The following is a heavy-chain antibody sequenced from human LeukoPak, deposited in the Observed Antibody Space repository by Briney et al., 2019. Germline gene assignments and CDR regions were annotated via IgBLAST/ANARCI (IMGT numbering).Heavy chain of an antibody. V-gene: IGHV3-7*01. CDR2: IKQDGSAK. CDR3: ARERREGLWFGELFRFQYCGLDV. Sequence: GGSLRLSCAASGFGFGDLWMSWVRHTPWKGLESVANIKQDGSAKEYVDSVKGRFTISRDNAKNSLYLQMNRLRADGTAVYYCARERREGLWFGELFRFQYCGLDVWGQGTTVIVSS. D-gene: IGHD3-10*01. CDR1: GFGFGDLW. J-gene: IGHJ6*02.